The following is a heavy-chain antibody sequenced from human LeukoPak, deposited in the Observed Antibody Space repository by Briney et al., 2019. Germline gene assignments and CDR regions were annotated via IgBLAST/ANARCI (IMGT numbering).Heavy chain of an antibody. CDR1: GYTFTSYD. CDR3: ARSPFVPNSSSFVYWFDP. J-gene: IGHJ5*02. CDR2: MNPNSGNT. D-gene: IGHD6-6*01. V-gene: IGHV1-8*01. Sequence: GASVKVSCKASGYTFTSYDINWVRQATGQGLEWMGWMNPNSGNTGYAQKFQGRVTMTRNTSIGTAYMELSSLRPEDTAVYYCARSPFVPNSSSFVYWFDPWGQGTLVTVSS.